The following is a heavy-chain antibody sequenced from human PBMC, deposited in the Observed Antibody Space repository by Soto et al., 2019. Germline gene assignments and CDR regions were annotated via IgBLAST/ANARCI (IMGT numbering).Heavy chain of an antibody. Sequence: EVQLVESGGGLVQPGGSLRLSCAGSGFTFSGYWMTWVRQPPGKGLEWVASVNRDGTKIFYVDSVKGRFTISRDNAKKSLFLQKISMRAADTAVYYCARWESSDWYLGIWGQGTLVTVSS. CDR2: VNRDGTKI. J-gene: IGHJ4*02. V-gene: IGHV3-7*03. CDR3: ARWESSDWYLGI. CDR1: GFTFSGYW. D-gene: IGHD6-19*01.